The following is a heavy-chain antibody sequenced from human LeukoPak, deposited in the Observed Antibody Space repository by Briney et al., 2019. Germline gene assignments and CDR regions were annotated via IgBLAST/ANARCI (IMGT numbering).Heavy chain of an antibody. V-gene: IGHV4-4*07. J-gene: IGHJ4*02. CDR3: AREALGVSGSYYFDY. CDR2: IYTSGST. Sequence: SETPSLTCTVSGGSISSYYWSWIRQPAGKGLEWIGRIYTSGSTNYNPSLKSRVTMSVDTSKNQFSLKLSSVTAADTAVYYCAREALGVSGSYYFDYWGQGTLVTVSS. CDR1: GGSISSYY. D-gene: IGHD1-26*01.